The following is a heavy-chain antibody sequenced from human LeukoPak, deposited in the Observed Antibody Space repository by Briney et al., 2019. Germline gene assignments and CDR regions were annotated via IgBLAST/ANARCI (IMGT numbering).Heavy chain of an antibody. D-gene: IGHD1-7*01. CDR3: AREDWNYSLRWFDP. J-gene: IGHJ5*02. V-gene: IGHV4-34*01. CDR1: GGSFSGYY. Sequence: PSETLSLTCAVYGGSFSGYYWSWIRQPPGKGLEWIGEINHSGSTNYNPSLKSRVTISVDTSKNQFSLKLSSVTAADTAVYYCAREDWNYSLRWFDPRGQGTLVTVSS. CDR2: INHSGST.